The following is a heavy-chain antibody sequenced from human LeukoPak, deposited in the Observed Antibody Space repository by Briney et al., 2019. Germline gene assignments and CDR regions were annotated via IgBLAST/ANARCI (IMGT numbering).Heavy chain of an antibody. J-gene: IGHJ4*02. CDR1: GFTFSDSY. Sequence: GGSLRLSCAASGFTFSDSYMSWIRQAPGKGLEWVSYISTGGSTIYYADSVKGRFTISRDDAKNSLYLQMNSLRAEDTAVYYCARGNLFPAYWGQGTLVTVSS. CDR3: ARGNLFPAY. V-gene: IGHV3-11*01. CDR2: ISTGGSTI.